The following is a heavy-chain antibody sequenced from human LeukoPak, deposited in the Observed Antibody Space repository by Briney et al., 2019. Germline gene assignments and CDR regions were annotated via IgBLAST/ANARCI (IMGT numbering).Heavy chain of an antibody. CDR2: TSGSA. Sequence: SETLSLTCTVSGDSVSTSYYWGWIRQPPGKGLEWIGSTSGSAYYNPSLKSRVTISVDTSRNQFSLKLTSVTAADTAVYYCARRTSTPGIAVAGTPPPPYNWFDPWGQGTLVTVSS. CDR1: GDSVSTSYY. CDR3: ARRTSTPGIAVAGTPPPPYNWFDP. V-gene: IGHV4-38-2*02. D-gene: IGHD6-19*01. J-gene: IGHJ5*02.